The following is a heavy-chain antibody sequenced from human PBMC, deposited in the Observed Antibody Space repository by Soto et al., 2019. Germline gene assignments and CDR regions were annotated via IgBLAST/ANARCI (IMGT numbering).Heavy chain of an antibody. CDR2: ISSSSSYI. J-gene: IGHJ3*02. Sequence: GGSLRLSCAASGFTFSSYSMNWVRQAPGKGLEWVSSISSSSSYIYYADSVKGRFTISRDNAKNSLYLQMNSLRAEDTAVYYRPRDGWAFYDSSAYYDGAFDIWCEGTMVTVSS. CDR3: PRDGWAFYDSSAYYDGAFDI. CDR1: GFTFSSYS. V-gene: IGHV3-21*01. D-gene: IGHD3-22*01.